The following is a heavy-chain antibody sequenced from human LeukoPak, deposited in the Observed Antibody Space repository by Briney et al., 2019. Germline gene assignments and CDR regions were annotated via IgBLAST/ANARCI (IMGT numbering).Heavy chain of an antibody. D-gene: IGHD2-2*01. Sequence: SETLSLTCGLYGGPFSGYYWTWIRQPPGKGLEWIEEINHSGSTNYNPSLKSRVTISVDTSKNQFSLRLTSVTAADTAVYYCARGRGPVGYYYYMDVWGKGTTVTVSS. CDR2: INHSGST. J-gene: IGHJ6*03. V-gene: IGHV4-34*01. CDR1: GGPFSGYY. CDR3: ARGRGPVGYYYYMDV.